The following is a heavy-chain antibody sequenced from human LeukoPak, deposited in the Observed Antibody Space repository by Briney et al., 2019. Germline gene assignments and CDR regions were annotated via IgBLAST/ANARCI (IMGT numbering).Heavy chain of an antibody. Sequence: SETLSLTCTVSGGSISSSSYYWGWIRQPPGKGLEWIGSIYYSGSTYYNPSLKSRVTISVDTSKNQFSLKLSSVTAADTAVYYCARATELWFQNSNAFDIWGQGTMVTVSS. CDR2: IYYSGST. V-gene: IGHV4-39*07. D-gene: IGHD3-22*01. J-gene: IGHJ3*02. CDR3: ARATELWFQNSNAFDI. CDR1: GGSISSSSYY.